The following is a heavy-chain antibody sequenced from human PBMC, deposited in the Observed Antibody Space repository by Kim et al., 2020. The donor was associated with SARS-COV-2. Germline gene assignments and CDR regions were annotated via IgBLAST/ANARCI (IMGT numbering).Heavy chain of an antibody. Sequence: SETLSLTCTVSGGSISSYYWSWIRQPPGKGLEWIGYIYYSGSTNYNPSLKSRVTISVDTSKNQFSLKLSSVTAADTAVYYCARGEESMDTAFDYWGQGTLVTVSS. CDR1: GGSISSYY. CDR3: ARGEESMDTAFDY. CDR2: IYYSGST. D-gene: IGHD5-18*01. V-gene: IGHV4-59*01. J-gene: IGHJ4*02.